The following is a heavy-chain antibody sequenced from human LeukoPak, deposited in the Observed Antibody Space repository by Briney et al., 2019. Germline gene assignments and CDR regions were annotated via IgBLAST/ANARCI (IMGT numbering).Heavy chain of an antibody. Sequence: GGSLRLSCAASGFTFSSYEMNWVRQAPGKGLEWVSAISGSGGSTYYADSVKGRFTIPRDNSKNTLYLQMNSLRAEDTAVYYCAKDVVVTIAYYFDYWGQGTLVTVSS. CDR3: AKDVVVTIAYYFDY. CDR1: GFTFSSYE. J-gene: IGHJ4*02. V-gene: IGHV3-23*01. D-gene: IGHD3-22*01. CDR2: ISGSGGST.